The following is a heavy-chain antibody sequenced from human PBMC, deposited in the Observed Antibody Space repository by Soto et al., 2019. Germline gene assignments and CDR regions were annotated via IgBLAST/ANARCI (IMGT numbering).Heavy chain of an antibody. Sequence: GSLRLSCAASGFTVSSNYMSWVRQAPGKGLEWVSVIYSGGSTYYADSVKGRFTISRDNSKNTLYLQMNSLRAEDTAVYYCAKESHDYTPDYGMDVWGQGTTVTVSS. J-gene: IGHJ6*02. CDR2: IYSGGST. CDR1: GFTVSSNY. V-gene: IGHV3-66*01. CDR3: AKESHDYTPDYGMDV. D-gene: IGHD4-4*01.